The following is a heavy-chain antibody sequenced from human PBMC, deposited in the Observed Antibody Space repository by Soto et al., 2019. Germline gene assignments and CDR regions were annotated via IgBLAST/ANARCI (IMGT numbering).Heavy chain of an antibody. Sequence: QVQLVESGGGVVQPGRSLRLSCVASGFTFSNYGMHWVRQAPGKGPEWVAVIWYDGSNKDYADSVKGRFTISRDNSRNTLYLQMNSLRAEDTAVYYGASALEKGDYWGQGTLVTVSS. V-gene: IGHV3-33*01. CDR3: ASALEKGDY. CDR2: IWYDGSNK. J-gene: IGHJ4*02. CDR1: GFTFSNYG.